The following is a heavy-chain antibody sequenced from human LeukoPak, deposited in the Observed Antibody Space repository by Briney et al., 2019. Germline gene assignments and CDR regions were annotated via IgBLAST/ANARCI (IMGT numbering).Heavy chain of an antibody. CDR2: IYYSGNI. Sequence: NPSETLSLTCTVSGGSISSGSHYWGWIRQPPGKELEWIGNIYYSGNIYYNPSLKSRVTISVDASKNQFSLNLSSVTAADTAVYYCARLSYGSGSHYNFYFDFWGQGTLVTVSA. J-gene: IGHJ4*02. D-gene: IGHD3-10*01. CDR1: GGSISSGSHY. V-gene: IGHV4-39*01. CDR3: ARLSYGSGSHYNFYFDF.